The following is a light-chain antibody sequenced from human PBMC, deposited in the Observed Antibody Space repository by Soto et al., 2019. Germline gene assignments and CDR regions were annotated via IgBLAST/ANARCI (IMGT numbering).Light chain of an antibody. CDR3: QQYKSYPWT. V-gene: IGKV1-5*03. J-gene: IGKJ1*01. Sequence: DIQMTQSPSTLSASVGDRVTITCRASQSISSWLAWYQHKPGKAPKLLIYKSSSLESGVPSRFSGSGSGTEFTLTISSLQPDDFATYYCQQYKSYPWTFGQGTKVEIK. CDR1: QSISSW. CDR2: KSS.